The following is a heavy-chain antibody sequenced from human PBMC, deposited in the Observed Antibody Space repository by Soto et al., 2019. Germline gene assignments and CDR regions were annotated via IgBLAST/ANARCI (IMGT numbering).Heavy chain of an antibody. CDR1: GFTFSNYG. CDR2: TSPSSSTN. D-gene: IGHD6-19*01. CDR3: ARDPYYWESSVWFANWFDP. Sequence: EVQLVESGGGLVQPGGSLRLSCAASGFTFSNYGISWLRQAPGKGLEVISYTSPSSSTNFYADSVKGRFTISRDHVKNSLYLQMNSLRAEDTAVYYCARDPYYWESSVWFANWFDPWGQGTLVIVSS. V-gene: IGHV3-48*01. J-gene: IGHJ5*02.